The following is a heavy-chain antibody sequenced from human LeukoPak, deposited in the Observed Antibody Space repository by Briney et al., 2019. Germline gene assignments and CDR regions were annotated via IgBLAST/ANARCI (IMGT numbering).Heavy chain of an antibody. D-gene: IGHD3-22*01. CDR3: ARLYYYESSGYWNYFDY. V-gene: IGHV4-31*03. Sequence: PSETLSLTCTVSGGSISSGGYYWRWIRQHPGKGLEWIGNLYNSGTTYYNPSLKSRVTISVDTSRNQFSLKLSSVTAADTAMYYCARLYYYESSGYWNYFDYWDQGTLVTVSS. J-gene: IGHJ4*02. CDR2: LYNSGTT. CDR1: GGSISSGGYY.